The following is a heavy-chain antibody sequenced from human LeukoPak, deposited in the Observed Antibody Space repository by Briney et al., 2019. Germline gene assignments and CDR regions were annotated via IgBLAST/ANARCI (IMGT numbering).Heavy chain of an antibody. D-gene: IGHD3-22*01. CDR1: GYTFTSYD. J-gene: IGHJ4*02. Sequence: ASVKVSCKASGYTFTSYDINWVRQATGQGIEWMGWMNPNSGNTGYAQKFQGRVTMTRNTSISTAYMELSSLRSEDTAVYYCARDTYYYDSSGPSNYWGQGTLVTVSS. CDR3: ARDTYYYDSSGPSNY. CDR2: MNPNSGNT. V-gene: IGHV1-8*01.